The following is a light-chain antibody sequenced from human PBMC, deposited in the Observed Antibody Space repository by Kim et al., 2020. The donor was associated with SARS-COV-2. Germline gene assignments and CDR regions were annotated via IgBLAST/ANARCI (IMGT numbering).Light chain of an antibody. CDR3: QQYGSSPLT. V-gene: IGKV3-20*01. CDR1: QSVSNSY. CDR2: GAS. Sequence: SPGERATLSCRASQSVSNSYLAWYQQKPGQAPRLLIYGASSRATGIPDRFSGSGSGTDFTFSISRLEPEDFAVYYCQQYGSSPLTFGGGTKMDIK. J-gene: IGKJ4*01.